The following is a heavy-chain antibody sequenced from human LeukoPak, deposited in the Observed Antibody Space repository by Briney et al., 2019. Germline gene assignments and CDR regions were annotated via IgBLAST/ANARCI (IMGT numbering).Heavy chain of an antibody. J-gene: IGHJ5*02. CDR3: ARDVGFGELFPSWFDP. Sequence: SVKGRFTISRDNAKNSLYLQMNSLRAEDTAVYYCARDVGFGELFPSWFDPWGQGTLVTVSS. D-gene: IGHD3-10*01. V-gene: IGHV3-11*06.